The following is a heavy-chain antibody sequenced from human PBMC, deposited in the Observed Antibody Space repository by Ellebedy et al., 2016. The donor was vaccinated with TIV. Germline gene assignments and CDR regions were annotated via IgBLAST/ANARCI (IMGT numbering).Heavy chain of an antibody. J-gene: IGHJ5*02. V-gene: IGHV4-59*01. D-gene: IGHD1-1*01. Sequence: MPSETLSLTCSVSGGSIRSYYWSWIRQSPGKGLEWLGYIYDSGRTNYNPSLKSRVTISVDTSKNQFSLKLSSVTAADTAVYYCARATSFDPWGQGTLVTVSS. CDR2: IYDSGRT. CDR3: ARATSFDP. CDR1: GGSIRSYY.